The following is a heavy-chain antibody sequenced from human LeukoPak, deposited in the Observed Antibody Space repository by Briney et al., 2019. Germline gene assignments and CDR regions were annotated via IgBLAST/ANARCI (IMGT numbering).Heavy chain of an antibody. CDR2: ISAGDGST. CDR3: ARDYRGYPY. J-gene: IGHJ4*02. CDR1: EFTFSNYA. Sequence: PGGSLRLSCAAFEFTFSNYAMSWVRQAPGKGLEWVSVISAGDGSTYYADSVKGRFTISRDNSKNTLYLQMNSLRADDTAVCYCARDYRGYPYGGQGTLVTVSS. V-gene: IGHV3-23*01. D-gene: IGHD1-26*01.